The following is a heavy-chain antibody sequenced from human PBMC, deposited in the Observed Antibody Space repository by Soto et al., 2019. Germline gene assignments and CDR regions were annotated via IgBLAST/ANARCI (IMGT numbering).Heavy chain of an antibody. CDR2: ISGTGGNT. CDR3: VKAVYLLDFDY. V-gene: IGHV3-23*01. D-gene: IGHD1-20*01. CDR1: GFTFSSYA. Sequence: VGSLRLSCAASGFTFSSYAMTWVRQAPGKGLEWVSTISGTGGNTYYADSVKGRFTISRDNSKNTVYLQMNSLRAEDTAVYYCVKAVYLLDFDYWGQGTLVTVSS. J-gene: IGHJ4*02.